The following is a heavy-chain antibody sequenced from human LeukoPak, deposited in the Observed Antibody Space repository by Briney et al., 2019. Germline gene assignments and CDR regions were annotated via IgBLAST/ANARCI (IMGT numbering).Heavy chain of an antibody. J-gene: IGHJ4*02. CDR3: ARAGKGDILTGYYFFDY. Sequence: ASVKVSCKASGYTFTNYDINWVRQATGQGLEWMGWMNPNSGNTGCAQKFQGRVTLTTDTSTSTAYMELRSLTSDDTAVYYCARAGKGDILTGYYFFDYWGQGTLVTVSS. CDR1: GYTFTNYD. D-gene: IGHD3-9*01. CDR2: MNPNSGNT. V-gene: IGHV1-8*01.